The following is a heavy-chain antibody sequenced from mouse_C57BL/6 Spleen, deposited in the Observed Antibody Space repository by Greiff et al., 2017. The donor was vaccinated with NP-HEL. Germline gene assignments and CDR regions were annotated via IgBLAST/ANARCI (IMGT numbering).Heavy chain of an antibody. Sequence: VKLMESGAELVRPGASVKLSCKASGYTFTDYYINWVKQRPGQGLEWIARIYPGSGNTYYNEKFKGKATLTAEKSSSTAYMQLSSLTSEDSAVYFCARSDGNHGGYFDVWGTGTTVTVSS. J-gene: IGHJ1*03. D-gene: IGHD2-1*01. CDR1: GYTFTDYY. CDR3: ARSDGNHGGYFDV. CDR2: IYPGSGNT. V-gene: IGHV1-76*01.